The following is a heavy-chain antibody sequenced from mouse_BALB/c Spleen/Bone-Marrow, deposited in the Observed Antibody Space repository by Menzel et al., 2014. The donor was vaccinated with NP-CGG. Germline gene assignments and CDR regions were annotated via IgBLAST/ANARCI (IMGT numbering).Heavy chain of an antibody. Sequence: EVQVVESGGGLVQPGGPLRLSCAPSGFTFTDYYMNWVRQPPGKALEWLAFIRNKANGYTTEYSASVKGRFTISRDISQSILYLQMNTLRPEDSATYYCARDMGGLLFDSWGQGTTLTVSS. CDR2: IRNKANGYTT. V-gene: IGHV7-3*02. CDR3: ARDMGGLLFDS. D-gene: IGHD1-1*01. CDR1: GFTFTDYY. J-gene: IGHJ2*01.